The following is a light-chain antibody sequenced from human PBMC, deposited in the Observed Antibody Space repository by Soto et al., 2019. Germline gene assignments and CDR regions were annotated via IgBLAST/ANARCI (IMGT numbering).Light chain of an antibody. J-gene: IGKJ1*01. CDR1: QSISSY. V-gene: IGKV1-39*01. CDR2: AAS. CDR3: QQSYSTPWT. Sequence: DIQMTQSPSSLSASVGDRVTITVLASQSISSYLNWYQQKPGKAPKLLIYAASSLQSGVPSRFSGSGSGTDFTLTISSLQPEDFATYYCQQSYSTPWTFGQGTKVDIK.